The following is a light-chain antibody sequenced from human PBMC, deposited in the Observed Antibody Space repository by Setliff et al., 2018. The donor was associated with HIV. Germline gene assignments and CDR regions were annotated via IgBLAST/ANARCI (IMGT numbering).Light chain of an antibody. J-gene: IGLJ1*01. Sequence: QSALAQPASVPGAPGQSITISCTGTSNDIGRFNYVSWYKQFPGKGPTLVIFDVNQRPSGVSNRFSGSKSGNIASLIISGLQAEDEADYFCCSYSRGSTDVFGTGTKVTVL. V-gene: IGLV2-14*03. CDR2: DVN. CDR1: SNDIGRFNY. CDR3: CSYSRGSTDV.